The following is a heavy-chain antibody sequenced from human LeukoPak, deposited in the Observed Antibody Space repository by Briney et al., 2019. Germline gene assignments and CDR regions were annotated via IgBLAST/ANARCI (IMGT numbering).Heavy chain of an antibody. CDR3: GRENYYDSSGSPSASAPIDH. Sequence: GASVNVSCKTSGYIFGHNGIGWVRQAPGQGPEWMGWISGYNGDTNYAQNFQCRVTMTRDTSTSTVYMELRSLTSDDTAVYYCGRENYYDSSGSPSASAPIDHWGQGTLVTVSS. V-gene: IGHV1-18*01. CDR1: GYIFGHNG. CDR2: ISGYNGDT. J-gene: IGHJ4*02. D-gene: IGHD3-22*01.